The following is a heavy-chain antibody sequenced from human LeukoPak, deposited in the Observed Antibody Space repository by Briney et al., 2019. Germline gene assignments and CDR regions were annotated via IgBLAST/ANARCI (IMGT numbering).Heavy chain of an antibody. J-gene: IGHJ1*01. D-gene: IGHD1-26*01. CDR2: IIPILGIA. V-gene: IGHV1-69*04. CDR1: GGTFSSYA. CDR3: ARVPSGSYREYFQH. Sequence: GASVKVSCKASGGTFSSYAIRWVRQAPGQGLEWMGRIIPILGIANYAQKFQGRVTITADKSTSTAYMELSSLRSEDTAVYYCARVPSGSYREYFQHWGQGTLVTVSS.